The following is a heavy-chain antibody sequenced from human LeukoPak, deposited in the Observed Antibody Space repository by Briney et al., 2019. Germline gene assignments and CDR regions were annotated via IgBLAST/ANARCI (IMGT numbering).Heavy chain of an antibody. J-gene: IGHJ4*02. Sequence: SETLSLTCTVSGGSISSSSYYWGWIRQPPGKGLEWIGYIYYSGSTNYNPSLKSRVTISVDTSKNQFSLKLSSVTAADTAVYYCASSSGWFLGYFDYWGQGTLVTVSS. CDR2: IYYSGST. CDR3: ASSSGWFLGYFDY. V-gene: IGHV4-61*05. D-gene: IGHD6-19*01. CDR1: GGSISSSSYY.